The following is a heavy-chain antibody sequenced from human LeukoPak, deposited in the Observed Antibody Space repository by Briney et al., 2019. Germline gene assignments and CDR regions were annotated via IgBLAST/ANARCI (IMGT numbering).Heavy chain of an antibody. D-gene: IGHD7-27*01. J-gene: IGHJ1*01. V-gene: IGHV6-1*01. CDR3: ADWGPN. Sequence: KISQTLSLTCVISGESVSSNSAEWNWIRQSPSRGLEWLGRTYYRSKWFTESEPSVKGRITITPDSSKNQFSLELNSVTPEDTAVYYCADWGPNWGLGTRVTVSS. CDR1: GESVSSNSAE. CDR2: TYYRSKWFT.